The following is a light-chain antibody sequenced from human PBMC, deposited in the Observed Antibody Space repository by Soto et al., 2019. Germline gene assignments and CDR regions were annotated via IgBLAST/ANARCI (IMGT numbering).Light chain of an antibody. CDR1: QSVSSY. V-gene: IGKV3-11*01. Sequence: EIVLTQSPATLSLSPGERATLSCRASQSVSSYLAWYQQKPGQAPRLLIYDASNRATGIPARFSGSGSGTDFTLNISSLGPEDFAVYYCQQRSNWPFGGGTKVEIK. CDR3: QQRSNWP. J-gene: IGKJ4*01. CDR2: DAS.